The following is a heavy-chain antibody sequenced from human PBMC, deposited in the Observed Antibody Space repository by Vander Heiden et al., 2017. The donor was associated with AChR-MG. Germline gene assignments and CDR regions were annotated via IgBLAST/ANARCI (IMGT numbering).Heavy chain of an antibody. Sequence: QVQLVQSGAEVTKPGASVTVSCTVSGYTLTELSMHWVRQAPGKGLEWMGGFDPEDGKKIYAQKFQGRVTMTEKQSTDKAYMEVSSLKTEDTAVDDCATGGGAYGHWGQGTLVTVSS. CDR3: ATGGGAYGH. V-gene: IGHV1-24*01. J-gene: IGHJ4*01. D-gene: IGHD4-17*01. CDR1: GYTLTELS. CDR2: FDPEDGKK.